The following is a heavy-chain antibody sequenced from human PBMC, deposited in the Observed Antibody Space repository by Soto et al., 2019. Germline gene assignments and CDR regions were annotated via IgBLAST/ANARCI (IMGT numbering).Heavy chain of an antibody. CDR3: ARDRPTGALLGNYYYYYGMDV. V-gene: IGHV3-30*03. Sequence: GGSLRLSCAASGFTFSSYGMHWVRQAPGKGLEWVAVISYDGSNKYYADSVKGRFTISRDNSKNTLYLQMNSLRAEDTAVYYCARDRPTGALLGNYYYYYGMDVWGQGTTVTVSS. CDR1: GFTFSSYG. CDR2: ISYDGSNK. D-gene: IGHD1-1*01. J-gene: IGHJ6*02.